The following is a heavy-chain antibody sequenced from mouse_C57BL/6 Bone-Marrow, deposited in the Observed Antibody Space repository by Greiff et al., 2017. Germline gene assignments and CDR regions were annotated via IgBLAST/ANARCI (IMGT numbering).Heavy chain of an antibody. CDR2: IDPANGNT. CDR3: ARAEDGYFLYYYAMDY. D-gene: IGHD2-3*01. CDR1: GFNIKNTY. J-gene: IGHJ4*01. Sequence: VAELVRPGASVKLSCTASGFNIKNTYMHWVKQRPEQGLEWIGRIDPANGNTKYAPKFQGKATITADTSSNTAYLQHSSLTSEDTAIYYCARAEDGYFLYYYAMDYWGQGTSVTVSS. V-gene: IGHV14-3*01.